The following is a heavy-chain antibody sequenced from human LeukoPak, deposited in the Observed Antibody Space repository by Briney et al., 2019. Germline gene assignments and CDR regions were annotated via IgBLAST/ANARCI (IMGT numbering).Heavy chain of an antibody. D-gene: IGHD4-17*01. CDR1: GFPFSSYA. Sequence: PGGSLRLSCAASGFPFSSYAMHWVRQAPGKGLEYVSAISSNGGSTYYANSVKGRFTISRDNSMNTLYLQMGSLRAEDTAVYYCARENDYGDYSRYFDYWGQGTLVTVSS. V-gene: IGHV3-64*01. CDR3: ARENDYGDYSRYFDY. J-gene: IGHJ4*02. CDR2: ISSNGGST.